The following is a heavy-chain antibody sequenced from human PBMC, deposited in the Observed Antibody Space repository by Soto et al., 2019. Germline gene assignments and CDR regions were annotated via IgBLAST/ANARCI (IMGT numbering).Heavy chain of an antibody. CDR2: IYWDDDK. CDR3: AHYVSTSPAGWFAP. V-gene: IGHV2-5*02. Sequence: QITLKESGPTLVKPTQTLTLTCTFSGLSLSTSGEAVGWIRQPPGKALDWLALIYWDDDKRYNPTLKTRLTITKDTSKNQVVLTLINMDPVDTATYYCAHYVSTSPAGWFAPWGQGILVPVSS. D-gene: IGHD3-10*02. J-gene: IGHJ5*02. CDR1: GLSLSTSGEA.